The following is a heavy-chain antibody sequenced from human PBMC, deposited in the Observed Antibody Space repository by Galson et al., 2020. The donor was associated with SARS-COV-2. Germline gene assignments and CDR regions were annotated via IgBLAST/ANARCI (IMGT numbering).Heavy chain of an antibody. CDR1: GFTFSSYA. CDR3: ARGASVGGYCSGGSCYALDY. J-gene: IGHJ4*02. D-gene: IGHD2-15*01. V-gene: IGHV3-30-3*01. CDR2: ISYDGSNK. Sequence: GESLKISCAASGFTFSSYAMHWVRQAPGKGLEWVAVISYDGSNKYYADSVKGRFTISRDNSKNTLYLQMNSLRAEDTAVYYCARGASVGGYCSGGSCYALDYWGQGTLVTVSS.